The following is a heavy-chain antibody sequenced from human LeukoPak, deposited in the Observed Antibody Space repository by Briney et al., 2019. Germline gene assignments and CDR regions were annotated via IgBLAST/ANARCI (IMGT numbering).Heavy chain of an antibody. CDR3: ARGAIFGVVITRSASDI. D-gene: IGHD3-3*01. V-gene: IGHV3-30*03. CDR1: GFTFSSYS. J-gene: IGHJ3*02. CDR2: ISYDGSNK. Sequence: GGSLRLSCAASGFTFSSYSMDWVRQAPGKGLEWVAVISYDGSNKYYADSVKGRFTISRDNSKNTLYLQMNSLRAEDTAVYYCARGAIFGVVITRSASDIWGQGTMVTVSS.